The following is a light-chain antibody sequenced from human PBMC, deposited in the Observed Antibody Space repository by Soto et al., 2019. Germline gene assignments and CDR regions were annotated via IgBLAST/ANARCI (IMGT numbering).Light chain of an antibody. Sequence: DIQMTQSPSSLSASVGDRVTITCRASQSISNYLNWYQQKPGKPPKLLISGASTLRSGVPSRFSGSGSGTDFTLPISSLQPEDCATYSCQQTYSTPLFTFGPGTKVDIK. CDR2: GAS. CDR1: QSISNY. CDR3: QQTYSTPLFT. V-gene: IGKV1-39*01. J-gene: IGKJ3*01.